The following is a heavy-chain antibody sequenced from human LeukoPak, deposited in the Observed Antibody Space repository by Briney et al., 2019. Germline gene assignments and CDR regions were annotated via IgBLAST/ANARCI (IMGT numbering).Heavy chain of an antibody. V-gene: IGHV3-9*01. CDR1: GFTFDDYA. CDR2: ISWNSGSI. CDR3: AKDMRGYSYGDFDY. Sequence: GGSLRLSCAASGFTFDDYAMPWVRQAPGKGLEWVSGISWNSGSIGYADSVKGRFTISRDNAKNSLYLQMNSLRAEDTALYYCAKDMRGYSYGDFDYWGQGTLVTVSS. D-gene: IGHD5-18*01. J-gene: IGHJ4*02.